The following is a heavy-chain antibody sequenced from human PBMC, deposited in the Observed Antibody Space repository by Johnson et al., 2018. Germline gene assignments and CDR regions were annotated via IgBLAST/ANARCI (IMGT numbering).Heavy chain of an antibody. D-gene: IGHD6-13*01. CDR1: GVDVSDIY. J-gene: IGHJ3*02. V-gene: IGHV3-66*04. CDR3: AKHIAIGQDALDM. Sequence: VQLVESGGDLVQPGGSLRLACVGSGVDVSDIYVSWVRQPPGKGLEWVSVIYVSGRTEYADFVRGRFTVSRDNSKNTLFLQMNSLRVEDTAVYYCAKHIAIGQDALDMWGQGTMVTVSS. CDR2: IYVSGRT.